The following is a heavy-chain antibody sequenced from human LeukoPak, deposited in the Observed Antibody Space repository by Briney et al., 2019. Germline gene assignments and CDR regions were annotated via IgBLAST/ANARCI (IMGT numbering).Heavy chain of an antibody. CDR3: ARGGPFGIEWFDP. V-gene: IGHV3-53*01. J-gene: IGHJ5*02. D-gene: IGHD1-14*01. Sequence: GGSLRLSCAASGFTVSSNYMSWVRQAPGKGLEWVSVIYSGGSTYYGDSVKGRFTISRDNSKNTLYLQMNSLRAEDTAVYYCARGGPFGIEWFDPWGQGTLVTVSS. CDR2: IYSGGST. CDR1: GFTVSSNY.